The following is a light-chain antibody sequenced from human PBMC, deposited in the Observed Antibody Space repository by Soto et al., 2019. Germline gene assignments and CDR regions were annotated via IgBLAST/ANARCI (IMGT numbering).Light chain of an antibody. V-gene: IGKV3-11*01. J-gene: IGKJ1*01. Sequence: EIVLTQSPATLSLSPGERATLSCRASQSVSSYLAWYQQKVGQAPRLLIYDASNSATGIPARFSGRGSGTDFTLNTSSLEPEDFAVYYCQQRSSWPRTFGHGTKVEIK. CDR3: QQRSSWPRT. CDR1: QSVSSY. CDR2: DAS.